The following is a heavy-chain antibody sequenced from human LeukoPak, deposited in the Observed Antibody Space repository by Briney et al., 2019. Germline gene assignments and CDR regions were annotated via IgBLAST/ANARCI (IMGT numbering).Heavy chain of an antibody. J-gene: IGHJ4*02. CDR2: ISSSGSTI. Sequence: GGSLRLSCAASGFTFSSYEMNWVRQAPGKGLEWVSYISSSGSTIYYADSVKGRFTISRDNSKNTLYLQMNSLRAEDTAVYYRARDSNDILTGYADYWGQGTLVTVSS. V-gene: IGHV3-48*03. D-gene: IGHD3-9*01. CDR1: GFTFSSYE. CDR3: ARDSNDILTGYADY.